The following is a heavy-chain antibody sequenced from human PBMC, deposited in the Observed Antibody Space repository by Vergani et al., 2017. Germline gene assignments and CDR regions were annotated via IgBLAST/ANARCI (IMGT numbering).Heavy chain of an antibody. Sequence: EVQLVQSGAEVKKPGESLKIFCKGSGYSFTSYWIGWVRQMPGKGLEWMGIIYPGDSDTRYSPSFQGQVTISADKSISTAYLQWSSLKASDTAMYYCARRDCSSTSCYGSVDWFDPWGQGTLVTVSS. V-gene: IGHV5-51*01. J-gene: IGHJ5*02. D-gene: IGHD2-2*01. CDR2: IYPGDSDT. CDR1: GYSFTSYW. CDR3: ARRDCSSTSCYGSVDWFDP.